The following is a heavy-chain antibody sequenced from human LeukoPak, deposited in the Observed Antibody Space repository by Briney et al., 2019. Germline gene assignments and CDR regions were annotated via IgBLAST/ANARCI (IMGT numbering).Heavy chain of an antibody. V-gene: IGHV4-59*01. CDR2: IYYTGNT. CDR3: ARVNGDYVFGDYIDY. Sequence: SETLSLTCTVSGDSISSYYWSWIRQPPGKGLECIGYIYYTGNTNYNPSLKSRVTISVDTSKSKFSLKVSSVTAADTAVYYCARVNGDYVFGDYIDYWGQGTLVTVSS. J-gene: IGHJ4*02. D-gene: IGHD4-17*01. CDR1: GDSISSYY.